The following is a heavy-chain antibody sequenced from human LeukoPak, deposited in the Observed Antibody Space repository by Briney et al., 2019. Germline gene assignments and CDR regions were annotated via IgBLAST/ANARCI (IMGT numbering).Heavy chain of an antibody. D-gene: IGHD1-1*01. J-gene: IGHJ6*02. V-gene: IGHV1-2*02. CDR1: GYTFTGYY. CDR3: ARVDTTVPLLACYYGLDV. CDR2: LNPSSGGT. Sequence: ASVKVSCKASGYTFTGYYIHWVRQAPAQGLEWMGWLNPSSGGTNYAQKFQGRVTMARDTSISTAYMELTRLRSDDSAVYYCARVDTTVPLLACYYGLDVWGQGTTVTVS.